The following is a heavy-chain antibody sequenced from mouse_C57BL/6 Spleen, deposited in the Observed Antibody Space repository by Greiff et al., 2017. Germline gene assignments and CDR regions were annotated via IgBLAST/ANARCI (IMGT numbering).Heavy chain of an antibody. CDR3: AGGSCYYFDY. CDR2: IDPSDSET. D-gene: IGHD3-2*02. CDR1: GYTFTSYW. Sequence: QVQLKQPGAELVRPGSSVKLSCKASGYTFTSYWMHWVKQRPIQGLEWIGNIDPSDSETHYNQKFKDKATLTVDKSSSTAYMQLSSLTSEDSAVYYCAGGSCYYFDYWGQGTTLTVSS. J-gene: IGHJ2*01. V-gene: IGHV1-52*01.